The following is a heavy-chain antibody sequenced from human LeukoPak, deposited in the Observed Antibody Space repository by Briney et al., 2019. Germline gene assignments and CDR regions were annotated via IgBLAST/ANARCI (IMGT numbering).Heavy chain of an antibody. V-gene: IGHV4-61*01. D-gene: IGHD1-26*01. J-gene: IGHJ4*02. CDR3: ASTSSRWEAYFDY. CDR1: GGSVSSGSYY. Sequence: SETLSLTCTVSGGSVSSGSYYWSWIRQPPGKGLEWIGYIYYSGSTNYNPSLKSRVTISVDTSKNQFSLKLSSVTAADTAVYYCASTSSRWEAYFDYWGQGTLVTVSS. CDR2: IYYSGST.